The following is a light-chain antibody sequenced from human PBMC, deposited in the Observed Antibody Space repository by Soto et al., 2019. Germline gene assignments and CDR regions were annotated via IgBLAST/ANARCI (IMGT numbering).Light chain of an antibody. CDR1: HDIDDF. V-gene: IGKV1-33*01. CDR2: DAS. Sequence: GDRVTITCQASHDIDDFLNWYQQKPGKAPELLIYDASNLETGVPSRFRGSGSATHFTFTITSLQPEDIATYYCQQHDDLPWTFGQGTKVEI. CDR3: QQHDDLPWT. J-gene: IGKJ1*01.